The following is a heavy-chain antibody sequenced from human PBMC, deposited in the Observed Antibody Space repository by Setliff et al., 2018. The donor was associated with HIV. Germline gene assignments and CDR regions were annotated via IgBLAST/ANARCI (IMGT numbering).Heavy chain of an antibody. V-gene: IGHV1-46*01. Sequence: GASVKVSCKASGYTFTRYFMHCVRQAPGQGPEWLGMINPSGGSTWYAQKFQGRVTMTGDTSTNTLYMELSSLRSEDTAVYYCARSVPRYRSGGSCYPPLFDYWGQGTLVTVSS. J-gene: IGHJ4*02. D-gene: IGHD2-15*01. CDR3: ARSVPRYRSGGSCYPPLFDY. CDR2: INPSGGST. CDR1: GYTFTRYF.